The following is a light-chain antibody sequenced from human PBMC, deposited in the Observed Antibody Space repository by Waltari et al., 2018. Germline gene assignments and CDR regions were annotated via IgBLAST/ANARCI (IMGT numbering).Light chain of an antibody. CDR1: QNVGTW. CDR2: MAS. V-gene: IGKV1-5*03. J-gene: IGKJ2*01. CDR3: QQYSSFST. Sequence: DIQMTQSPSTLSASVGDRVTISCRASQNVGTWLAWYQQKPGKAPKLLIYMASSLESGVPSRFSGSGSGTEFTLTISSLRPDDFATYSCQQYSSFSTFGQRT.